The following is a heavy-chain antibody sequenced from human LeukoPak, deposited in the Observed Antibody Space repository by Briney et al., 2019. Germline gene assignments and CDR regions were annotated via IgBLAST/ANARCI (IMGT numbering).Heavy chain of an antibody. CDR2: ISSSGSTI. CDR3: ARHGDGDYDWFDP. V-gene: IGHV3-11*01. J-gene: IGHJ5*02. CDR1: GFTFSDYY. Sequence: KSGGSLRLSCAASGFTFSDYYISWIRQAPGKGLEWVSYISSSGSTIYYADSVKGRFTISRDNAKNSLYLQMNSLRAEDTAVYYCARHGDGDYDWFDPWGQGTLVTVSS. D-gene: IGHD4-17*01.